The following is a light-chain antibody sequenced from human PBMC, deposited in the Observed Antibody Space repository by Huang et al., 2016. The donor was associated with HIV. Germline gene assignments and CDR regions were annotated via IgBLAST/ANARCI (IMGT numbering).Light chain of an antibody. CDR3: QQRKYWPPIT. J-gene: IGKJ5*01. V-gene: IGKV3-11*01. CDR1: QSVNSY. CDR2: DAS. Sequence: ETVLTQSPATLSLSPGERATLSCRASQSVNSYLAWYQQKPGQTPRLLIYDASNRATGIPARFSGSGSGTDFTLTISSLEPEDFAVYYCQQRKYWPPITFGQWTRLEIK.